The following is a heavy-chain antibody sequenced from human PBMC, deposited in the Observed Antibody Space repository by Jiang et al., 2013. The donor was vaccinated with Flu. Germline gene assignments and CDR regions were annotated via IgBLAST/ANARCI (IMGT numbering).Heavy chain of an antibody. CDR2: ISSSSSYT. D-gene: IGHD4-17*01. Sequence: RLSCAASGFTFSDYYMSWIRQAPGKGLEWVSYISSSSSYTNYADSVKGRFTISRDNAKNSLYLQMNSLRAEDTAVYYCARDLGNYGDYPYGMDVWGQGTTVTVSS. J-gene: IGHJ6*02. CDR3: ARDLGNYGDYPYGMDV. CDR1: GFTFSDYY. V-gene: IGHV3-11*05.